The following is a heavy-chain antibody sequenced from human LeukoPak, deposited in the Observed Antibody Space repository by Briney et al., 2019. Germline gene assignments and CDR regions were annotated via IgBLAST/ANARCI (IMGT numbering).Heavy chain of an antibody. Sequence: SETLSLTCTVSGGSIRSYYWSWILQPPGKGLEWVGYVDYSGSTNYSPSLRSRVTISVDTSKKQISLKLSSVTAADTAIYFCARENTDYDIFTGPFDCWGQGTLVTVSS. V-gene: IGHV4-59*01. J-gene: IGHJ4*02. D-gene: IGHD3-9*01. CDR2: VDYSGST. CDR1: GGSIRSYY. CDR3: ARENTDYDIFTGPFDC.